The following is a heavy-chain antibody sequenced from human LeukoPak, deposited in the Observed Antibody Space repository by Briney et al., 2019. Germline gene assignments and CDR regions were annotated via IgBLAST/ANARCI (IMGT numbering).Heavy chain of an antibody. CDR3: ARGWELNDAFDI. CDR2: ISYDGSSK. V-gene: IGHV3-30-3*01. D-gene: IGHD1-26*01. Sequence: GGSLRLSCAASGFTFSSYAMHWVRQAPGKGLEWVAVISYDGSSKYYADSVKGRFTISRDNSKDTLYLRMNSLRAEDTAVYYCARGWELNDAFDIWGQGTMVTVSS. J-gene: IGHJ3*02. CDR1: GFTFSSYA.